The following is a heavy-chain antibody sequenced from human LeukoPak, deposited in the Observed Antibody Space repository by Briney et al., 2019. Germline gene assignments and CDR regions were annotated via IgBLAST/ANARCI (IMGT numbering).Heavy chain of an antibody. J-gene: IGHJ4*02. Sequence: GGSLRLSCAASGFTFSIYWMSWVRQAPGKGLEWVANIKQDGSEIYYADSVKGRFTISRDNSKNTLYLQMNSLRAEDTAIYYCARGGDYGVKIDYWGQGTLVTVSS. CDR1: GFTFSIYW. D-gene: IGHD4-17*01. CDR2: IKQDGSEI. CDR3: ARGGDYGVKIDY. V-gene: IGHV3-7*03.